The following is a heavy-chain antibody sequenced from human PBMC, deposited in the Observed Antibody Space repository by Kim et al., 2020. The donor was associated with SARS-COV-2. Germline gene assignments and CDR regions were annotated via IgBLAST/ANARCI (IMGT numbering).Heavy chain of an antibody. CDR1: GGSISSYS. V-gene: IGHV4-59*01. D-gene: IGHD3-10*02. CDR2: IYFSGST. J-gene: IGHJ4*02. Sequence: SETLSLTCTVSGGSISSYSWSWIRQPPGKGLEWIGYIYFSGSTTYTPSLKSRVTISVDTSKNQFSLKLSSVTAADTAVYYCARDRRALCYIFDSWGQGTLVTVSS. CDR3: ARDRRALCYIFDS.